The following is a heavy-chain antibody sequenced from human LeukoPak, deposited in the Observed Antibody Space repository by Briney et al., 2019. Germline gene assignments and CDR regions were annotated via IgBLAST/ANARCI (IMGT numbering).Heavy chain of an antibody. Sequence: SETLSLTCTVSGGSISSSSYYWSWIRQPAGKGLEWIGRIYTSGSTNYNPSLKSRVTISVDTSKNQFSLKLSSVTAADTAVYYCASFSWPRGYYMDVWGKGTTVTVSS. CDR2: IYTSGST. D-gene: IGHD1-1*01. CDR1: GGSISSSSYY. V-gene: IGHV4-61*02. CDR3: ASFSWPRGYYMDV. J-gene: IGHJ6*03.